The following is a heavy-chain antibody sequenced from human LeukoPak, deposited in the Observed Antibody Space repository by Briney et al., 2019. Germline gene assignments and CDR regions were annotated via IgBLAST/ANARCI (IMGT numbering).Heavy chain of an antibody. J-gene: IGHJ4*02. CDR3: ARDWEYNCSGGSCYSDY. CDR1: GYTFTSYG. V-gene: IGHV1-18*01. Sequence: ASVKVSCKASGYTFTSYGISWVRQAPGQGLEWMGWISAYNGNTNYAQRLQGRVTMTTDTSTSTAYMELRSLRSDDTAVYYCARDWEYNCSGGSCYSDYWGQGTLVTVSS. CDR2: ISAYNGNT. D-gene: IGHD2-15*01.